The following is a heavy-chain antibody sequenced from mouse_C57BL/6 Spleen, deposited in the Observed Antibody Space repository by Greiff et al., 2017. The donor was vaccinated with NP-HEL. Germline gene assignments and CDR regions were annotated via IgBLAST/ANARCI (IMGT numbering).Heavy chain of an antibody. D-gene: IGHD4-1*01. CDR1: GFNIKDDY. J-gene: IGHJ3*01. Sequence: VQLQQSGAELVRPGASVKLSCTASGFNIKDDYMHWVKQRPEQGLEWIGWIDPEDGDTEYASKFQGKATITADTSSNTAYLQLSSLTSEDTAVYYCTELTGSFFAYWGQGTLVTVSA. CDR2: IDPEDGDT. V-gene: IGHV14-4*01. CDR3: TELTGSFFAY.